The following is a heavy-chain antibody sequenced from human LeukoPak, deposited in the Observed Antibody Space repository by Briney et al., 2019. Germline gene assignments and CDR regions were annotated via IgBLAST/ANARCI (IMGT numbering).Heavy chain of an antibody. Sequence: PGGSLRLSCTGSGFTLSSYAMNWVRRAPGQGLEWVSSISSSSSDIYYTDSVKGRFTISRDNAENSLYLQMNSLRAEDTAVYYCVTDYGGSSGAFDIWGQGTMVTVSS. D-gene: IGHD4-23*01. V-gene: IGHV3-21*01. J-gene: IGHJ3*02. CDR3: VTDYGGSSGAFDI. CDR2: ISSSSSDI. CDR1: GFTLSSYA.